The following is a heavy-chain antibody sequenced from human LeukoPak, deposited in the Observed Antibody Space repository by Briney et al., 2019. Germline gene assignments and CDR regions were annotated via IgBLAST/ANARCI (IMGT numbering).Heavy chain of an antibody. V-gene: IGHV3-74*01. CDR1: GFTFSNYW. CDR3: ARSDWFDP. CDR2: IQGDGTST. J-gene: IGHJ5*02. Sequence: GGSLRLSCAASGFTFSNYWMHWVRQAPGKGLVWVSRIQGDGTSTSYADSVKGRFIISRDNAKNTLYLQMSSLRVDDTAVYYCARSDWFDPWGQGTLVTVSS.